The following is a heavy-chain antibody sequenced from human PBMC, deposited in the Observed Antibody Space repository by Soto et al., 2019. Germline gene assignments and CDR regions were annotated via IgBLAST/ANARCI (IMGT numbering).Heavy chain of an antibody. V-gene: IGHV3-48*03. Sequence: QPGGSLRLSCAASGFTFSSYEMNWVRQAPGKGLEWVSYISSSGSTIYYADSVKGRFTISRDNAKNSLYLQMNSLRAEDTAVYYCARDLLSGYDWSYYGMDVWGQGTTVTVSS. CDR2: ISSSGSTI. D-gene: IGHD5-12*01. CDR1: GFTFSSYE. J-gene: IGHJ6*02. CDR3: ARDLLSGYDWSYYGMDV.